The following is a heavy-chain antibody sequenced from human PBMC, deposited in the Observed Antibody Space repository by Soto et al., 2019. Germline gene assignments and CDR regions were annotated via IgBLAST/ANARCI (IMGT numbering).Heavy chain of an antibody. CDR2: IWYDGSNK. V-gene: IGHV3-33*01. CDR3: ARVPARGGAAAENWFDP. J-gene: IGHJ5*02. CDR1: GFTFSSYG. Sequence: GGSLRLSCAASGFTFSSYGMHWVRQAPGKGLEWVAVIWYDGSNKYYADSVKGRFTISRDNSKNTLYLQMNSLRAEDTAVYYCARVPARGGAAAENWFDPWGQGTLVTVSS. D-gene: IGHD6-13*01.